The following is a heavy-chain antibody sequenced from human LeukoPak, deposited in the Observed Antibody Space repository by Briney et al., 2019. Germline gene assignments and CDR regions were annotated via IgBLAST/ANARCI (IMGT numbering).Heavy chain of an antibody. D-gene: IGHD2-2*01. Sequence: SETLSLTCTVSGGSISSYYWSWIRQPPGKGLEWIGYIYYSGSTNYNPSLKSRVTISVDTSKNQFSLKLSSVTAADTAVYYCARAMVPAANDDWFDPWGQETLVTVSS. CDR1: GGSISSYY. V-gene: IGHV4-59*01. CDR3: ARAMVPAANDDWFDP. J-gene: IGHJ5*02. CDR2: IYYSGST.